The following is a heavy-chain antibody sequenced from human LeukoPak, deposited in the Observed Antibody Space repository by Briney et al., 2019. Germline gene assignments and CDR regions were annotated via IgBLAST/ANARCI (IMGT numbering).Heavy chain of an antibody. D-gene: IGHD3/OR15-3a*01. CDR1: GFTLSDYY. J-gene: IGHJ4*02. Sequence: GGSLRLSCAASGFTLSDYYMSWIRQAPGKGLEWVSYSSSSGSTMYYADSVKGRFAISRDNAKNSLYLQMNSLRAEDTAVYYCARRRDFIDYWGQGTLVTVSS. V-gene: IGHV3-11*01. CDR3: ARRRDFIDY. CDR2: SSSSGSTM.